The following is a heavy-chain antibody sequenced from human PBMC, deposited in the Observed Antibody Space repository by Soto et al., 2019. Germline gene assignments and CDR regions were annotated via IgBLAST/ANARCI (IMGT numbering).Heavy chain of an antibody. V-gene: IGHV2-70*11. CDR2: IDWDGDK. D-gene: IGHD2-15*01. CDR1: GGSISSYY. CDR3: ARIGSNGSCNGGLLDN. Sequence: TLSLTCTVSGGSISSYYWSWLRQPPGKALEWLARIDWDGDKYYSTSLKTRLTISKDTSKNQVVLTMTNMDPVDTATYYCARIGSNGSCNGGLLDNWGQGILVTVS. J-gene: IGHJ4*02.